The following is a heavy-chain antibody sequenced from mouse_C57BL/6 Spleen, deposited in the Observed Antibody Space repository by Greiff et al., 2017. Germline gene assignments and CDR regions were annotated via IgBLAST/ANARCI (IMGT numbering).Heavy chain of an antibody. CDR2: IRNKANGYTT. CDR3: ARYEDPSYAMDD. Sequence: EVQGVESGGGLVQPGGSLSLSCAASGFTFTDSYMSWVRQPPGKALEWVGFIRNKANGYTTEYSASVKGRFTISRDNSQSILYLQMNALRAEDSATYDCARYEDPSYAMDDWGQGTSVTVSS. CDR1: GFTFTDSY. V-gene: IGHV7-3*01. J-gene: IGHJ4*01.